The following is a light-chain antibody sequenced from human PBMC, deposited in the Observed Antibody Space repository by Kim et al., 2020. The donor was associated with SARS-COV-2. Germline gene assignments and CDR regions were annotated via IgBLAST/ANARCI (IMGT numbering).Light chain of an antibody. CDR1: SRDVGSYDL. CDR3: CSYAGSLTYV. CDR2: EVN. V-gene: IGLV2-23*02. J-gene: IGLJ1*01. Sequence: GQSITISCPGTSRDVGSYDLVSWYQPHPGKAPKLMIYEVNKRPSGVSNRFSGSKSGNTASLTISGLQAEDEADFYCCSYAGSLTYVFGTGTKVTVL.